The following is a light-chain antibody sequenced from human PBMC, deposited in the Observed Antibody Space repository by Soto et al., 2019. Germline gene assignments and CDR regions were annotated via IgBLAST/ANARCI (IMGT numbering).Light chain of an antibody. J-gene: IGKJ1*01. Sequence: EIVLTQSPGTLSLSPWERATLSCRASQSISGTFLAWYQHKPGQAPRVLIYVAFRRATGIPGMFSDRRCWMEFTLLCVTIEAVYVALFLCQQDDSGWTFGPG. CDR2: VAF. V-gene: IGKV3-20*01. CDR3: QQDDSGWT. CDR1: QSISGTF.